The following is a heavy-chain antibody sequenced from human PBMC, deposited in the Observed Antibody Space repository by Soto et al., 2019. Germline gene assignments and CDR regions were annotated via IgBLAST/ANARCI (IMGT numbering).Heavy chain of an antibody. D-gene: IGHD2-21*02. CDR1: GVTFRNFG. CDR2: ISYDGTNK. J-gene: IGHJ4*01. V-gene: IGHV3-30*18. CDR3: ANTVPPLVVVTHSAY. Sequence: QVQLVESGGGVVQPGRSLRLSCAASGVTFRNFGMHWVRQAPGKGLEWVAVISYDGTNKYYADSVKGRFTISIENSKKSLYLVVDSLGAQATAVYYCANTVPPLVVVTHSAYWRQGPVVPVSS.